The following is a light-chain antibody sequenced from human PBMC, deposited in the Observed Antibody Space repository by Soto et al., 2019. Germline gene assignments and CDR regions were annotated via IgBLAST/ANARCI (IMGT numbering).Light chain of an antibody. CDR3: QQRDSWPLT. CDR1: QSVSSN. J-gene: IGKJ4*01. CDR2: GAS. V-gene: IGKV3-15*01. Sequence: EIVMTQSPATLSVSPGERATLSCRASQSVSSNLAWYQQKPGQAPRLLIYGASTRATGIPARFSGSGSGTDFTLTIRSLEPEDFAIYYCQQRDSWPLTFGGGTKVDIK.